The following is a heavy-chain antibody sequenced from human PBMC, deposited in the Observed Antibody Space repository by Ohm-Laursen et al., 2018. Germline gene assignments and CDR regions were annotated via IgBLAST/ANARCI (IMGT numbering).Heavy chain of an antibody. CDR1: GGSISSYY. D-gene: IGHD5-24*01. Sequence: GTLSLTCTVSGGSISSYYWSWIRQPPGKGLEWIGYIYYSGSTNYNPSLKSRVTISVDTSKNQFSLKLTSVTAADTAVYYCARDRWPDRYNGLDVWGQGTTVTVSS. CDR2: IYYSGST. CDR3: ARDRWPDRYNGLDV. J-gene: IGHJ6*02. V-gene: IGHV4-59*01.